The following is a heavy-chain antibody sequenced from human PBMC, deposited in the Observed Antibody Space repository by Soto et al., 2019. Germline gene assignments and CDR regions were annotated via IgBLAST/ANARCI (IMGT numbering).Heavy chain of an antibody. CDR3: ARDTYYYDSSGYYVYFDY. CDR1: GYTFTSYA. D-gene: IGHD3-22*01. Sequence: GASVKVSCKASGYTFTSYAMHWVRQAPGQRLEWMGWINAGNGNTKYSQKFQGRVTITRDTSASTAYMELSSLRSEDTAVYYCARDTYYYDSSGYYVYFDYWGQGTLVTVS. V-gene: IGHV1-3*01. CDR2: INAGNGNT. J-gene: IGHJ4*02.